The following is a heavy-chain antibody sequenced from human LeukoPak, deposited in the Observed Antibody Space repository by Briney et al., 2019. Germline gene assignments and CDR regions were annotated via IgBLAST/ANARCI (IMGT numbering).Heavy chain of an antibody. J-gene: IGHJ6*03. CDR1: GYTFTGYY. Sequence: ASVKVSCKASGYTFTGYYMHWVRQAPGQGLEWMGWINPNSGGTNYAQKFQGRVTMTRDTSISTAYMELSRLRSEDTAVYYCARGGGGYSLRYYYYTDVWGKGTTVTVSS. CDR2: INPNSGGT. CDR3: ARGGGGYSLRYYYYTDV. V-gene: IGHV1-2*02. D-gene: IGHD5-18*01.